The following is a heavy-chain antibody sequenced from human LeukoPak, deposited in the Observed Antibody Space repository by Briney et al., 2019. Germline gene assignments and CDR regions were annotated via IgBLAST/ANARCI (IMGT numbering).Heavy chain of an antibody. CDR3: ARDLGGYDYPNWFDP. V-gene: IGHV1-18*01. Sequence: GASVKVSCKASGYTFTSYGISWVRQAPGQGLEWRGGISAYNGNTNYAQKHQGRVTMTTDTSTSTAYMELRSLRSDDPAVYYCARDLGGYDYPNWFDPWGQGTLVTVSS. J-gene: IGHJ5*02. CDR2: ISAYNGNT. D-gene: IGHD5-12*01. CDR1: GYTFTSYG.